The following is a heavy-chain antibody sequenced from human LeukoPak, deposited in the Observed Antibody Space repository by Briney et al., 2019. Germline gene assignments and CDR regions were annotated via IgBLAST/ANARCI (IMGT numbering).Heavy chain of an antibody. Sequence: PGGSLRPSCAASGFTFSTYSMNWVRQAPRKGLEWVSYISRSSGTIYYADSVKGRFTISRDNAKNSLYLQMNSLRAEDTAVYYCARRSEFGVLYYMDVWGKGTTVTVSS. J-gene: IGHJ6*03. CDR1: GFTFSTYS. CDR2: ISRSSGTI. CDR3: ARRSEFGVLYYMDV. D-gene: IGHD3-16*01. V-gene: IGHV3-48*01.